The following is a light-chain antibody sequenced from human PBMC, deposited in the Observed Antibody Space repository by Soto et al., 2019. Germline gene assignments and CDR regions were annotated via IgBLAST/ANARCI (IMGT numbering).Light chain of an antibody. Sequence: EIVLTQSPGTLSLSPGERATPSCRASQSVSSYLAWYQQKPGQAPRLLIYDASNRATGIPARFSGSGSGTDFTLTISSLEPEDFAVYYCQQRSNWPPFTFGPGTKVDIK. CDR2: DAS. CDR1: QSVSSY. J-gene: IGKJ3*01. CDR3: QQRSNWPPFT. V-gene: IGKV3-11*01.